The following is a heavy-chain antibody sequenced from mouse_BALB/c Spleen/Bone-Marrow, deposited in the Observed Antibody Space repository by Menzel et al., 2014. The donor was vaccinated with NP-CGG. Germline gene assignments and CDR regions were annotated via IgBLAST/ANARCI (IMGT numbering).Heavy chain of an antibody. CDR1: GFTFTDYY. Sequence: EVHLVESGGGLVQPGGSLRLSCAISGFTFTDYYMSWVRQPPGKALEWLGFIRNKAKGYTTEYSASVKGRFTISRDNSQSILYLQMNTLRAEDSATYYCARDINYDIYWYFDVWGAGTTVTVSS. J-gene: IGHJ1*01. D-gene: IGHD2-4*01. V-gene: IGHV7-3*02. CDR2: IRNKAKGYTT. CDR3: ARDINYDIYWYFDV.